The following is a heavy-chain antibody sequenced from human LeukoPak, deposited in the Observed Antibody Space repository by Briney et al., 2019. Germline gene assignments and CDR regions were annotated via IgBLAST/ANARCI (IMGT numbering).Heavy chain of an antibody. J-gene: IGHJ4*02. Sequence: SETLSLTCTVSGGSISNYYWSWIRQPPGKGLEWIGYIYYSGSTNYNPSLKSRVTISVNTSKNQFSLKLSSVTAADTAVYYCARVPLGYYYDSSGPVSPPDYWGQGTLVTVSS. CDR1: GGSISNYY. CDR3: ARVPLGYYYDSSGPVSPPDY. CDR2: IYYSGST. V-gene: IGHV4-59*01. D-gene: IGHD3-22*01.